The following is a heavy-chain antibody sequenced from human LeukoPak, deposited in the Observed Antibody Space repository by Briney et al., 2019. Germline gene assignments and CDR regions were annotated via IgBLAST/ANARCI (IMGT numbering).Heavy chain of an antibody. D-gene: IGHD2-21*01. CDR2: IKEDGSEK. J-gene: IGHJ4*02. V-gene: IGHV3-7*01. CDR1: GFTLGSYW. Sequence: PGGSLRLSCAASGFTLGSYWMSWVRQAPGKGLEWVANIKEDGSEKNFVDSVKGRFTISRDNAKNSLYLQMDSLRADDTAVYYCATYRGLDFGGQGTLVTVSS. CDR3: ATYRGLDF.